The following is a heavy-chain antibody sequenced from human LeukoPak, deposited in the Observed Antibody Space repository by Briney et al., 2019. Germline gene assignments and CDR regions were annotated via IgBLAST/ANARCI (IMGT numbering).Heavy chain of an antibody. V-gene: IGHV3-33*08. Sequence: PGGSLRLSCAASGFTFSTFGMHWVRQAPGKGLEWVALVWYDGSKKYYADSVKGRFTISRDNSKNTLYLQMNSLRAEDTAVYYCARDDRYSYALGYWGQGTLVTVSS. CDR3: ARDDRYSYALGY. D-gene: IGHD5-18*01. CDR1: GFTFSTFG. CDR2: VWYDGSKK. J-gene: IGHJ4*02.